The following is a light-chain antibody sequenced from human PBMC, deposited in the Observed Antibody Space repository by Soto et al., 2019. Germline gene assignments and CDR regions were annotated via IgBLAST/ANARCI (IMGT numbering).Light chain of an antibody. CDR2: GAS. J-gene: IGKJ1*01. V-gene: IGKV3-15*01. Sequence: EIVMTQSPATLSVSPGERATLSCRASQSVSSNLAWYQQKPGPAPRLLIYGASTSATGIPARFSGSGSETEFTLTISSLQSEDFAVYYCEQYNNFAPWTFGQGTKVEIK. CDR1: QSVSSN. CDR3: EQYNNFAPWT.